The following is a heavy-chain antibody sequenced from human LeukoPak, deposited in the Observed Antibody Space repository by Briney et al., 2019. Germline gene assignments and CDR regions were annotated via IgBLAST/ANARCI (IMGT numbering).Heavy chain of an antibody. Sequence: GGSLRLSCAASGFTFSSYAMHWVRQAPGKGLVWVSRINSDGSSTNYADSVKGRFTISRDNAKNTLYLQMNSLRVEDTAAYYCSRRDGYNTFDYWGQGTLVTVSS. J-gene: IGHJ4*02. CDR3: SRRDGYNTFDY. CDR2: INSDGSST. CDR1: GFTFSSYA. D-gene: IGHD5-24*01. V-gene: IGHV3-74*01.